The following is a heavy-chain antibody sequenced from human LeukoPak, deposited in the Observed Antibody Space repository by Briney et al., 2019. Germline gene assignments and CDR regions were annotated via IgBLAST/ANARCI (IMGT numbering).Heavy chain of an antibody. CDR1: GFTVSDHY. CDR3: TRPSYYDSRGYSTNGFDI. Sequence: GGTLRLSCVASGFTVSDHYIDWVRQAPGKGLEWVGRNRDKSKSYTTDYAASVRGRFTISRDDSKNSLYLQMYSLKTEDTAVYFCTRPSYYDSRGYSTNGFDIWGQGTMVTVSS. D-gene: IGHD3-22*01. CDR2: NRDKSKSYTT. J-gene: IGHJ3*02. V-gene: IGHV3-72*01.